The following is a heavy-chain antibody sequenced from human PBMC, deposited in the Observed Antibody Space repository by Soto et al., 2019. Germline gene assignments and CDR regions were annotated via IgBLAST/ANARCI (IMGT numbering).Heavy chain of an antibody. CDR1: GYTFTSYD. J-gene: IGHJ6*02. Sequence: QVQLVQSGAEVKKPGASVKVSCKASGYTFTSYDINWVRQAAGQGLEWMGWMNPNSGNTGYAQKFQGRVTMTRNTSISTAYLELSCLRSEDTAVYYCARRGYSSSWYYYYYYGMDFWGQGTTITVSS. CDR3: ARRGYSSSWYYYYYYGMDF. CDR2: MNPNSGNT. V-gene: IGHV1-8*01. D-gene: IGHD6-13*01.